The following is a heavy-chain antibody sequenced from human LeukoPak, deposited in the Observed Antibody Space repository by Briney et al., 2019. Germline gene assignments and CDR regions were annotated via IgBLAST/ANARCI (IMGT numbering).Heavy chain of an antibody. CDR3: ARLETLGAWRFDY. Sequence: GGSLRLSCAASGFTVSSYYMGWVRQTPEKGLEWVSNIYSDGTAYYSDSVKGRFTISRDNSKSTVHLQMNSLGVEDTAVYFCARLETLGAWRFDYWGQGTLVTVSS. J-gene: IGHJ4*02. CDR1: GFTVSSYY. D-gene: IGHD3-16*01. CDR2: IYSDGTA. V-gene: IGHV3-53*01.